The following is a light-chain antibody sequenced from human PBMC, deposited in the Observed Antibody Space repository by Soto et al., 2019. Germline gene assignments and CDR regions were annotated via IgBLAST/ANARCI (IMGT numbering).Light chain of an antibody. CDR2: DVT. CDR3: SSYRRSNTRV. Sequence: QSVLTQPPSASGSPGQSVTISCTGTSSDVGGYKFVSWYQQHPGKAPKLVIYDVTYRPSGVSNRFSGSKSGNTASLTISGVQAADEADYYCSSYRRSNTRVFGGGTKLTVL. J-gene: IGLJ3*02. V-gene: IGLV2-14*03. CDR1: SSDVGGYKF.